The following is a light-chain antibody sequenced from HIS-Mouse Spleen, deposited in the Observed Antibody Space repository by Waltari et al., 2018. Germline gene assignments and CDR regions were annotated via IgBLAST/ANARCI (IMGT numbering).Light chain of an antibody. V-gene: IGKV4-1*01. CDR1: QSVLYSFNNKNY. CDR2: WAS. CDR3: QQYYSTPYT. J-gene: IGKJ2*01. Sequence: DIVMTQSPDSLAVSLGERVTINCKSSQSVLYSFNNKNYLAWYQQKPGKSPKLLIYWASTLESGVPSRFSGSGSGTDFTLTISSLQAEDFAIYYCQQYYSTPYTFGQGTKLEIK.